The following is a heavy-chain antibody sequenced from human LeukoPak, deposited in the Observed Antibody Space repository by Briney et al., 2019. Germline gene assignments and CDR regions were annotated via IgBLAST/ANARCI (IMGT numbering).Heavy chain of an antibody. J-gene: IGHJ4*02. Sequence: PGRSLRLSCAASGFTFSNYGMYWVRQAPGKGLEWIAVIWYDGSRKHYADSVRGRFTISRDNSKNTVHLQMDDLRAEDTAVYYCAKDDLYSSSWEGYCDYWGQGTLVTVSS. V-gene: IGHV3-33*03. CDR2: IWYDGSRK. CDR3: AKDDLYSSSWEGYCDY. D-gene: IGHD6-13*01. CDR1: GFTFSNYG.